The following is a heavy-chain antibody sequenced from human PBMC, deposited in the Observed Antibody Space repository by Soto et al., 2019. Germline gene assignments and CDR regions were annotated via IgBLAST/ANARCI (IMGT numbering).Heavy chain of an antibody. J-gene: IGHJ4*02. CDR1: GFTFSNYA. CDR2: ITNSGRST. V-gene: IGHV3-23*01. Sequence: EVQLLESGGGLVQPGGSLRLSCAASGFTFSNYAMSWVRQAPGKGLEWVSSITNSGRSTYYADSVKGRFTISRDNSKNTLYLQMNSLGADDTAVYYCAKRGAYNSGWVGDIDYWGQGNLVTVSS. CDR3: AKRGAYNSGWVGDIDY. D-gene: IGHD6-19*01.